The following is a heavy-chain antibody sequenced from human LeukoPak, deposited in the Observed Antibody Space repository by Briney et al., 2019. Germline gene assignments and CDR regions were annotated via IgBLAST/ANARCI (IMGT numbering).Heavy chain of an antibody. CDR3: ARRRAYSNNWYANRYYFDY. CDR1: GYSFTTYW. V-gene: IGHV5-10-1*01. Sequence: GESLRISCKGSGYSFTTYWITWVRQMPGKGLEWMGRIDPSDSSTNYSPSFQGRVSMSADKSINTAYLQWSSLKASDTAFYYCARRRAYSNNWYANRYYFDYWGQGTLVTVSA. CDR2: IDPSDSST. D-gene: IGHD6-13*01. J-gene: IGHJ4*02.